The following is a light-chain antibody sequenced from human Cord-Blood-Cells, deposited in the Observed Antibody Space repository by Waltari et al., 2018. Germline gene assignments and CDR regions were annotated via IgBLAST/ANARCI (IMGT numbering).Light chain of an antibody. CDR3: AAWDDSLSGWV. CDR2: RNN. V-gene: IGLV1-47*01. Sequence: QSVLTQPPSASGTPGQRVTISCSGSSSNIGSNYVYWYQQLPGTAPKLLIYRNNQRPSGVPARFSGSKSGTSASLAISGLRSDDEADYYCAAWDDSLSGWVFGGGTKLTVL. J-gene: IGLJ3*02. CDR1: SSNIGSNY.